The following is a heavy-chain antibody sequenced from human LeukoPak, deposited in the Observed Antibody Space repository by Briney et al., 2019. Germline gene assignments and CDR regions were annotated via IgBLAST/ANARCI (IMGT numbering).Heavy chain of an antibody. J-gene: IGHJ4*02. V-gene: IGHV4-39*01. D-gene: IGHD6-13*01. CDR1: GGSISSSSYY. Sequence: PSETLSLTCTVSGGSISSSSYYWGWIRQPPGKGLEWIGSIYYSGSTYYNPSLKSRVTISVDTSKNQLSLKLSSVTAADTAVYYCARHTEQQLPHFDYWGQGTLVTVSS. CDR2: IYYSGST. CDR3: ARHTEQQLPHFDY.